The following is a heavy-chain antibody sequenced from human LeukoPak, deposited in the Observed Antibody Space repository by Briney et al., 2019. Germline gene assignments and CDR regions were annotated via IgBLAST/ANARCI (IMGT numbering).Heavy chain of an antibody. Sequence: ASVKVSCKASGCTFTSYGISWVRQAPGQGLEWMGWISGYNGYTRYAQKLQGRVSMTTDTSTTTAYLELRSLRSDDTAVYYCARDLTHRRNYDSSGYQIVPAFWGQGTLVTVSS. J-gene: IGHJ4*02. CDR1: GCTFTSYG. CDR3: ARDLTHRRNYDSSGYQIVPAF. CDR2: ISGYNGYT. V-gene: IGHV1-18*01. D-gene: IGHD3-22*01.